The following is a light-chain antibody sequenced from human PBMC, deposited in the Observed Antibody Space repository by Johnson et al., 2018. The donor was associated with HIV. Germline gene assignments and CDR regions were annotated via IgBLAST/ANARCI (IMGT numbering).Light chain of an antibody. CDR3: GTWDSSPSAYV. CDR1: SSNIGNNY. CDR2: ENN. V-gene: IGLV1-51*02. J-gene: IGLJ1*01. Sequence: QSVLTQSPSVSAAPGQKVTISCSGSSSNIGNNYVSWFQQLPGTAPKLLICENNKRPSGIPDRFSGSKSGTSATLGITGLQTGDEADYYCGTWDSSPSAYVFGTGTKVTVL.